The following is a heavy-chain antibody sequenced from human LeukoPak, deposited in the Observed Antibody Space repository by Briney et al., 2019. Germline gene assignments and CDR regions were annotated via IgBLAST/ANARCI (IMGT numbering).Heavy chain of an antibody. CDR1: GFTFSTFA. J-gene: IGHJ6*03. V-gene: IGHV3-23*01. CDR3: AKGSDYEAQYYYYYMDV. CDR2: IFPSGGEI. Sequence: WGSLRLSGAASGFTFSTFAMIWVRQPPGKGLEWVSSIFPSGGEIHYADSVRGRFTISRDNSKSTLSLHVNSLRPADTAVYYCAKGSDYEAQYYYYYMDVWGKGTTVTISS. D-gene: IGHD5-12*01.